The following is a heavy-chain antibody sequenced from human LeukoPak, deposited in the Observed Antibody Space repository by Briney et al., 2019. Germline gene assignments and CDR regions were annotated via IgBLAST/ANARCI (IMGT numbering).Heavy chain of an antibody. CDR2: IPYDGSNK. CDR3: AKDMAPITMVRGVILDHYYYYGMDV. D-gene: IGHD3-10*01. CDR1: GFTLSIYG. J-gene: IGHJ6*02. Sequence: AGSLRLSGAASGFTLSIYGMHWVRQAPGKGLEWVAVIPYDGSNKYYADSVKGRFTISRDNSKNTLYLQMNSLRAEDTAVYYCAKDMAPITMVRGVILDHYYYYGMDVWGQGTTVTVSS. V-gene: IGHV3-30*18.